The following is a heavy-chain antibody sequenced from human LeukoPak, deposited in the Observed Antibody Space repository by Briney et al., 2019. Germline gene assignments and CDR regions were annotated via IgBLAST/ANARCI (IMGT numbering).Heavy chain of an antibody. V-gene: IGHV4-39*07. J-gene: IGHJ4*02. CDR1: GGSISSSGYY. Sequence: KASETLSLTCIVPGGSISSSGYYWAWIRQSPGKGLEWIGTFSSGGSAYYNPSLTSRVSISKDTSDNQFSLRLYSVTAADTAVYYCARKQTGTMYDVWGQGTQVTVSS. D-gene: IGHD1-7*01. CDR2: FSSGGSA. CDR3: ARKQTGTMYDV.